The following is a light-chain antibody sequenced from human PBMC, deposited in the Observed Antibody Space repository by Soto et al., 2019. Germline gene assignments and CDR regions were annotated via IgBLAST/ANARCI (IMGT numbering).Light chain of an antibody. CDR1: NIGSKA. Sequence: SYELTQPHSVSVSTAQMARITCGGNNIGSKAVHWYQQKPGQDPVLVIYSDSTRPSWIPERFAGSNQGNTATLTLSRIEAEVEADYYCQVWASSSDHWVFGGGTKLTVL. CDR2: SDS. J-gene: IGLJ3*02. CDR3: QVWASSSDHWV. V-gene: IGLV3-12*02.